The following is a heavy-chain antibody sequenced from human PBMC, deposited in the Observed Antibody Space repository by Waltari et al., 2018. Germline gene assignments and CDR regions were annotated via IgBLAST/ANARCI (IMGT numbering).Heavy chain of an antibody. D-gene: IGHD3-10*01. Sequence: EVQLVESGGGLVQPGGSLRLSCAASGFTFSSYEMNWVRQAPGKGLEWVSYISSSGSTIYYADSVKGRFTISRDNAKNSLYLQMNSLRAEDTAVYYCAGILWFGELAWGQGTLVTVSS. V-gene: IGHV3-48*03. CDR1: GFTFSSYE. CDR2: ISSSGSTI. CDR3: AGILWFGELA. J-gene: IGHJ5*02.